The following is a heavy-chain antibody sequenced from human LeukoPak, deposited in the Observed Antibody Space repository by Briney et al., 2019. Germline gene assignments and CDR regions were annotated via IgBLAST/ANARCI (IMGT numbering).Heavy chain of an antibody. CDR1: GESFSAYF. V-gene: IGHV4-34*01. Sequence: PSETLSLTCAVSGESFSAYFWSWIRQVPGKGLEWIGGIDHRGDSTYNPSLKSRATMLVDTANNHFSLSLTSVTAADTATYYCASRSLTLAAARCFDDWGQGTVVTVSS. CDR2: IDHRGDS. D-gene: IGHD2-15*01. CDR3: ASRSLTLAAARCFDD. J-gene: IGHJ4*03.